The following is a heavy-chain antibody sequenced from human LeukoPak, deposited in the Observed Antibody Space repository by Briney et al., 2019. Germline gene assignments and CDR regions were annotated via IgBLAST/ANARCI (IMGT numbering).Heavy chain of an antibody. Sequence: ASVKVSCKPSGYTFTSYDINWVRQATGQGLEWMGWMNPNSGNTGYAQKFQGRVTMTRNTSISTAYMELSSLRSEDTAVYYCARGRYYYDSSGYTPSDDYWGQGTLVTVSS. CDR1: GYTFTSYD. J-gene: IGHJ4*02. V-gene: IGHV1-8*01. CDR3: ARGRYYYDSSGYTPSDDY. CDR2: MNPNSGNT. D-gene: IGHD3-22*01.